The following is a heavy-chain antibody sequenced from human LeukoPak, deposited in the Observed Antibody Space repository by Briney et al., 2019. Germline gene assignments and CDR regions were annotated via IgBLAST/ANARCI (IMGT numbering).Heavy chain of an antibody. J-gene: IGHJ4*02. CDR2: IYYSGST. V-gene: IGHV4-39*07. CDR1: GFTFSSYE. Sequence: GSLRLSCAASGFTFSSYEMNWVRQAPGKGLEWIGSIYYSGSTYYNPSLKSRVTISVDTSKNQFSLKLSSVTAADTAVYYCARAGYSYGYVDYWGQGTLVTVSS. CDR3: ARAGYSYGYVDY. D-gene: IGHD5-18*01.